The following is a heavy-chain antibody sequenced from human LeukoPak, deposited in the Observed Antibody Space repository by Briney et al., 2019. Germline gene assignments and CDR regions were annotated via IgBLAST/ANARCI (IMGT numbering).Heavy chain of an antibody. CDR2: IYYTGST. CDR3: ASAPNVDFYDY. CDR1: GGSVSSGTHY. J-gene: IGHJ4*02. V-gene: IGHV4-61*01. Sequence: SETLSLTCTVSGGSVSSGTHYWSWIRQPPGKGLEWIGYIYYTGSTNYNPSLKSRVSMSIDTSKNQSSLKLTSVTAADTAVYYCASAPNVDFYDYWGQGTLVTVSS.